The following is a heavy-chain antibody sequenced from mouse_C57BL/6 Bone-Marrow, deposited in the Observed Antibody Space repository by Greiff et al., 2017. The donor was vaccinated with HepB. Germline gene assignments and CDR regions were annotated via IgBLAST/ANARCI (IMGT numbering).Heavy chain of an antibody. V-gene: IGHV1-20*01. CDR2: INPYNGDT. CDR3: AREWPSNMVTTYAMDY. CDR1: GYSFTGYF. Sequence: VQLKESGPELVKPGDSVKISCKASGYSFTGYFMNWVMQSHGKSLEWIGRINPYNGDTFYNQKFKGKATLTVDKSSSTAHIDLRSLTSEDSAFYYCAREWPSNMVTTYAMDYWGQGTSVTVSS. D-gene: IGHD2-2*01. J-gene: IGHJ4*01.